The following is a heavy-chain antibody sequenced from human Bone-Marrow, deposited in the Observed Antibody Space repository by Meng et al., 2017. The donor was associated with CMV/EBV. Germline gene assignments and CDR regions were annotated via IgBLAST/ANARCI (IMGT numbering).Heavy chain of an antibody. J-gene: IGHJ4*02. CDR2: IRYDGSNK. V-gene: IGHV3-30*02. Sequence: GESLKTSCAASGFNFSSYGIHWVRQAPGKGLEWMAFIRYDGSNKFYADSVKGRFTISRDNSKNTLYLQMNSLRPEDTAVYYCARVDYWGQGTLVTVSS. CDR1: GFNFSSYG. CDR3: ARVDY.